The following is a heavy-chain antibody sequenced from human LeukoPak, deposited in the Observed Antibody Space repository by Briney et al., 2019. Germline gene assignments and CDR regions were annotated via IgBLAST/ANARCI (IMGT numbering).Heavy chain of an antibody. CDR3: ARLNSRSGGKYYYYYYMDV. CDR1: GFTFSSYA. CDR2: ISSNGGST. Sequence: GGSLRLSCAASGFTFSSYAMHWVRQAPGKGLEYVSAISSNGGSTYYANSVKGRFTISRDNSKNTLYLQVGSLRAEDMAVYYCARLNSRSGGKYYYYYYMDVWGKGTTVTVSS. V-gene: IGHV3-64*01. D-gene: IGHD2/OR15-2a*01. J-gene: IGHJ6*03.